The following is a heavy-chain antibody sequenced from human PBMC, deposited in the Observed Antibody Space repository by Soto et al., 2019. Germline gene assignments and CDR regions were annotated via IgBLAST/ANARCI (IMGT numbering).Heavy chain of an antibody. J-gene: IGHJ6*02. CDR2: IIPIFGTA. CDR1: GGTFSSYA. Sequence: QVQLVQSGAEVKKPGSSWKVSCKASGGTFSSYAISWVRQAPGQGLEWMGGIIPIFGTANYAQRFQGRVTITADESTSTAYMELSSLRSEDTAVYYCARGGLTIFGVVIPYYYYGMDVWGQGTTVTVSS. CDR3: ARGGLTIFGVVIPYYYYGMDV. D-gene: IGHD3-3*01. V-gene: IGHV1-69*01.